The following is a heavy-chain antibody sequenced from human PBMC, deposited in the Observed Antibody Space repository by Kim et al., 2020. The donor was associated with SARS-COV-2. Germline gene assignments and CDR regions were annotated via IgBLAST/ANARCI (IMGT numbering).Heavy chain of an antibody. J-gene: IGHJ6*02. V-gene: IGHV3-11*05. D-gene: IGHD3-3*01. Sequence: RFTISRDHAKNSLYLQMNSLRAEDTAVYYCARVRGGQIFGVVIFRYGMDVWGQGTTVTVSS. CDR3: ARVRGGQIFGVVIFRYGMDV.